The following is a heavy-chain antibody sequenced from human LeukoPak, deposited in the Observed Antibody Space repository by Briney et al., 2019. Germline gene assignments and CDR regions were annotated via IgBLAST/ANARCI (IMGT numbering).Heavy chain of an antibody. CDR2: VYYSGST. CDR1: GGSISSSSYY. J-gene: IGHJ6*02. CDR3: ASVHDQFGMDV. V-gene: IGHV4-39*07. D-gene: IGHD3-16*01. Sequence: PSETLSLTCTVSGGSISSSSYYWGWIRQPPGKGLEWIGSVYYSGSTYYNPSLKSRVTIPVDRSKNQFSLKVMSVTAADTAVYFCASVHDQFGMDVWGQGTTVTVSS.